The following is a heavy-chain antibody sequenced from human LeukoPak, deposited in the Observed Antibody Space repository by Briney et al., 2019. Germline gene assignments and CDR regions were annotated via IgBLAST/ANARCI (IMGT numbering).Heavy chain of an antibody. J-gene: IGHJ5*02. D-gene: IGHD4-17*01. V-gene: IGHV1-69*13. CDR2: IIPVPGTT. CDR1: GGTFIKDA. CDR3: ARGNYGDFGLMGNWFDP. Sequence: GTSVKVSCKASGGTFIKDAISWVRQAPGQGLQWMGGIIPVPGTTNYIQDFQGRVTFTADESATIVYMELSELTPEDTAIYYCARGNYGDFGLMGNWFDPWGQGSLVTVSS.